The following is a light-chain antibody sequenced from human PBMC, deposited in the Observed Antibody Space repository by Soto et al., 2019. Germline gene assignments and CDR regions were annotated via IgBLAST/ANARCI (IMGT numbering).Light chain of an antibody. J-gene: IGLJ2*01. CDR3: CSFVRSNALV. V-gene: IGLV2-23*01. CDR1: SSDVGSYNL. Sequence: QSALTQPASVSGSPGQSITISCTGTSSDVGSYNLVSWYQVHLGKAPKFIIYEDSKRPSGVSNRFSGSKSGNTASLTISALQAEDEADYYCCSFVRSNALVFGGGTKLTVL. CDR2: EDS.